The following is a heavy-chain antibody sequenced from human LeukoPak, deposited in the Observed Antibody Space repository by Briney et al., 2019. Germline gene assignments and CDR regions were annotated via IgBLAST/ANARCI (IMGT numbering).Heavy chain of an antibody. Sequence: MTGGSLRLSCAASGFTFSTYAMNWVRQAPGEGLEWVSSIGGSSTSLYYADSLKGRFTISRDNAKNSLYLQLNSLRAEDTAVYYCARGSGGDLGEAFDIWGQGTMVTVSS. D-gene: IGHD1-26*01. CDR2: IGGSSTSL. CDR1: GFTFSTYA. CDR3: ARGSGGDLGEAFDI. V-gene: IGHV3-21*01. J-gene: IGHJ3*02.